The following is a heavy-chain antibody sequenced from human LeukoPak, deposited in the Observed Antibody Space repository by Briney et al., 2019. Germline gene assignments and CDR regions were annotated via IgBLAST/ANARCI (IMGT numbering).Heavy chain of an antibody. CDR2: ISSNGGST. CDR3: AKDGHTYYYGSGSYPQSFDY. J-gene: IGHJ4*02. V-gene: IGHV3-64*01. D-gene: IGHD3-10*01. CDR1: GFTFSSYA. Sequence: GGSLRLSCAASGFTFSSYAMHWVRQAPGKGLEYVSAISSNGGSTYYANSVKGRFTISRDNSKNTLYLQMNSLRAEDTAVYYCAKDGHTYYYGSGSYPQSFDYWGQGTLVTVSS.